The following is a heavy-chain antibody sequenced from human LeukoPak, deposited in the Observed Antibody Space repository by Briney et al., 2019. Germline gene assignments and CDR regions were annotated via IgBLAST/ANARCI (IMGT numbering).Heavy chain of an antibody. CDR1: GFTFSSYG. V-gene: IGHV3-30*03. CDR3: ARDQDYYGSGGFDI. CDR2: ISYDGSNK. J-gene: IGHJ3*02. Sequence: GGSLRLSCAASGFTFSSYGMHWVRQAPGKGLEWVAVISYDGSNKYYADSVKGRFTISRDNSKNTLYLQVNSLRAEDTAVYYCARDQDYYGSGGFDIWGQGTMVTVSS. D-gene: IGHD3-10*01.